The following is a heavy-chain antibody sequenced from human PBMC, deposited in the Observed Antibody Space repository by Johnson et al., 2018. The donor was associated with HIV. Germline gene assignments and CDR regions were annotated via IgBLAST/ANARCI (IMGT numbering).Heavy chain of an antibody. V-gene: IGHV3-13*01. Sequence: VQLVESGGGLIQPGGSLRLSCAASGFTVISNDMHWVRQATGKGLEWVSAIGTAGDTYYPGSVKGRFTISRENAKNSLYLQMNSLRAGDTAVYYCARDEQWLDSSAFDMWGQGTMVTVSS. D-gene: IGHD6-19*01. J-gene: IGHJ3*02. CDR2: IGTAGDT. CDR3: ARDEQWLDSSAFDM. CDR1: GFTVISND.